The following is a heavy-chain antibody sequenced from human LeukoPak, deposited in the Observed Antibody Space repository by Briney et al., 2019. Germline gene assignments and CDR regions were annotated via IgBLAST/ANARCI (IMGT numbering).Heavy chain of an antibody. CDR2: IYYSGST. J-gene: IGHJ5*02. CDR1: GGSISSSSYY. V-gene: IGHV4-39*01. Sequence: SSETLSLTCTVSGGSISSSSYYWGWIRQPPGKGLEWIGSIYYSGSTYYNPSLKSRVTISVDTSKNQFSLKLSSVTAADTAVYYCARLRCSGGDCYPNWFDPWGQGTLVSVSS. CDR3: ARLRCSGGDCYPNWFDP. D-gene: IGHD2-21*02.